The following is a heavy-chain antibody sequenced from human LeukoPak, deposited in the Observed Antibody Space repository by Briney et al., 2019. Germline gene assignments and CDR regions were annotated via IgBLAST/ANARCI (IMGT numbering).Heavy chain of an antibody. V-gene: IGHV4-59*01. Sequence: SETLSLTCAVYGGSFSGYYWSWIRQPPGKGLEWIGYIYYSGSTNYNPSLKSRVTISVDTSKNQFSLKLSSVTAADTAVYYCARGNSLYGSGSLPIYWGQGTLVTVSS. J-gene: IGHJ4*02. CDR3: ARGNSLYGSGSLPIY. CDR1: GGSFSGYY. D-gene: IGHD3-10*01. CDR2: IYYSGST.